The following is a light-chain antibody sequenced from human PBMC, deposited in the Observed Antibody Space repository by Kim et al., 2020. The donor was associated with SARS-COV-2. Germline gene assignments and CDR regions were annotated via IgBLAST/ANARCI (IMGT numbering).Light chain of an antibody. CDR2: AAS. V-gene: IGKV3-15*01. CDR3: QQYDIWPLT. CDR1: QSVSNN. J-gene: IGKJ4*01. Sequence: EIVMTQSPATLSLSPGERATLSCRASQSVSNNLAWYQQKPGQAPRLLIYAASTRATGIPARFSGSGSGTEFTLTISSLQSEDFAVYYCQQYDIWPLTFGGGTKVYIK.